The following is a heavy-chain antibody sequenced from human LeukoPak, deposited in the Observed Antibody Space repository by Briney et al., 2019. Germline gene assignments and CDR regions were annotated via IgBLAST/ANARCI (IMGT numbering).Heavy chain of an antibody. CDR1: GLSISSGFY. J-gene: IGHJ3*02. CDR3: ASKRSAAITNVCEI. V-gene: IGHV4-38-2*01. CDR2: INHSENT. D-gene: IGHD5/OR15-5a*01. Sequence: SETLSLTCVVSGLSISSGFYWGWIRQPPGKGLEWIATINHSENTYFNPSLKSRVTVSADTSKNQFSLRLSSVAAADMAVYDCASKRSAAITNVCEIWGQGTVVIVSS.